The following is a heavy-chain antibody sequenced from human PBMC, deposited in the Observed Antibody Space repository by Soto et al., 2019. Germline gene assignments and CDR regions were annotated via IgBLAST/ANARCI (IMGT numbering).Heavy chain of an antibody. Sequence: SETLSLTCTVSGASVRDYNWNWIRQPPGRGLEWIGFIHHTGSNTYSPSLRSRVTMSVDTSRNQFSLMMTSATAADTAVYYCARWGYPAMQAFDFWGQGTVVTV. CDR3: ARWGYPAMQAFDF. D-gene: IGHD3-16*02. CDR1: GASVRDYN. J-gene: IGHJ3*01. CDR2: IHHTGSN. V-gene: IGHV4-59*02.